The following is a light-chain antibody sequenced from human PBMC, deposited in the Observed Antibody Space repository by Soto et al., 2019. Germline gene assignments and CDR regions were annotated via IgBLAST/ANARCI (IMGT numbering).Light chain of an antibody. CDR3: QQSYITPWT. V-gene: IGKV1-39*01. CDR2: AAS. Sequence: DIQMTQSPSSLSTSVGERVPITCRASQSISNNLNWYQQKPGKVPKLLVYAASRLQSGVPSRFSGSGSGTDFTLTISSLQPEDFATYYCQQSYITPWTFGQGTKVEIK. J-gene: IGKJ1*01. CDR1: QSISNN.